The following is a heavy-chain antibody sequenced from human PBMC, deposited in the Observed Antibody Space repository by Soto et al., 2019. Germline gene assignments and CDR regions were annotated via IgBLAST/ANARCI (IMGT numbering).Heavy chain of an antibody. Sequence: PGGSLRLSCAASGFTFSSFSMNWVRQAPGKGLEWVSSISSSSSYIYYADSVKGRFTISRDNAKNSLYLQMNSLRAEDTAVYYCARDESLHKWAPTTVTTFDYWGQGTLVTVSS. CDR2: ISSSSSYI. CDR1: GFTFSSFS. V-gene: IGHV3-21*01. D-gene: IGHD4-17*01. CDR3: ARDESLHKWAPTTVTTFDY. J-gene: IGHJ4*02.